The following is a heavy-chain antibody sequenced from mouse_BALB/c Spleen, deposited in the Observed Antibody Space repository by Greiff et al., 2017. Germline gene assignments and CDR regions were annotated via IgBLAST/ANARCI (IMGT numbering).Heavy chain of an antibody. CDR2: ISYSGST. J-gene: IGHJ1*01. V-gene: IGHV3-2*02. D-gene: IGHD3-2*02. Sequence: VQLKESGPGLVKPSQSLSLTCTVTGYSITSDYAWNWIRQFPGNKLEWMGYISYSGSTSYNPSLKSRISITRDTSKNQFFLQLNSVTTEDTATYYCARSRPFYWYFDGWGAGTTVTVSS. CDR3: ARSRPFYWYFDG. CDR1: GYSITSDYA.